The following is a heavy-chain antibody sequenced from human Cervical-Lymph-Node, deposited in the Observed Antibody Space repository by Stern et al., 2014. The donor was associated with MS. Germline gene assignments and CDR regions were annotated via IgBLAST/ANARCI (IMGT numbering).Heavy chain of an antibody. CDR1: GYSFTGYD. CDR3: ATVGTSDY. J-gene: IGHJ4*02. Sequence: VQLVESGAEVKKPGASVKVSCKASGYSFTGYDMHWVRQAPGQGLEWMGRINPNSGGTNYDQKFEGRVTMTRDTSINTAYMELSSLRSDDTAVYYCATVGTSDYWGQGTLVTVSS. V-gene: IGHV1-2*06. CDR2: INPNSGGT.